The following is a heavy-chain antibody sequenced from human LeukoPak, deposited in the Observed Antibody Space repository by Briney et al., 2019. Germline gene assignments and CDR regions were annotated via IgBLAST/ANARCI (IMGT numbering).Heavy chain of an antibody. V-gene: IGHV3-21*04. J-gene: IGHJ3*02. CDR3: ARVGGFWQQYTNAFDI. D-gene: IGHD6-13*01. CDR1: GFTFSSYS. Sequence: PGGSLRLSCAASGFTFSSYSMNWVRQAPGKGLEWVSSISSSSSYIYYADSVKGRFTISRDNAKNSLYLQMNSLRAEDTAVYYCARVGGFWQQYTNAFDIWGQGTMVTVSS. CDR2: ISSSSSYI.